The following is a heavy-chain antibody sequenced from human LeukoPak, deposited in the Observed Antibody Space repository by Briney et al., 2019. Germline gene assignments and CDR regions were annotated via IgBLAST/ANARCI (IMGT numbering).Heavy chain of an antibody. CDR3: AREPYSSGWFVGGAFAI. V-gene: IGHV1-2*02. CDR2: INPNSGGT. Sequence: ASVKVSCKASGCTFTGYYMHWVRQAPGQGLEWMGWINPNSGGTNYAQKFQGRVTMTRDTSISTAYMELSRLRSDDTAVYYCAREPYSSGWFVGGAFAIWGQGTMVTVSS. J-gene: IGHJ3*02. D-gene: IGHD6-19*01. CDR1: GCTFTGYY.